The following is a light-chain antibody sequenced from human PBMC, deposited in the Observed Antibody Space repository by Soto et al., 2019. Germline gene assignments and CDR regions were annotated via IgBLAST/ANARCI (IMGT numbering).Light chain of an antibody. Sequence: QSALTQPASVSGSPGQSITISCTGTSSDIGADDFVSWYQHHPDKTPKLIIFEVTYRPTGISHRFSASKSGNTASLTISRLEAEDEAFYYCSSYRRTTFPHVVFGGGTKLTVL. J-gene: IGLJ2*01. CDR3: SSYRRTTFPHVV. V-gene: IGLV2-14*01. CDR2: EVT. CDR1: SSDIGADDF.